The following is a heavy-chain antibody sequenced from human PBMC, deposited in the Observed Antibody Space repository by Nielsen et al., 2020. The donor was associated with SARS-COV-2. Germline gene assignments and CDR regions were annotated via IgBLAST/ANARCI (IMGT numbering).Heavy chain of an antibody. J-gene: IGHJ5*02. CDR2: ISGSGGST. D-gene: IGHD4-17*01. Sequence: GGSLRLSCAASGFTFSDYYMSWIRQAPGKGLEWVSAISGSGGSTYYADSVKGRFTISRDNSKNTLYLQMNSLRAEDTAVYYCAKDDYGDYEMGWFDPWGQGTLVTVSS. V-gene: IGHV3-23*01. CDR1: GFTFSDYY. CDR3: AKDDYGDYEMGWFDP.